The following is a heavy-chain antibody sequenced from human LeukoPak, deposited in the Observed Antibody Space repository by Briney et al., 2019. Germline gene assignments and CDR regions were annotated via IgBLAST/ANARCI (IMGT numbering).Heavy chain of an antibody. Sequence: GGSLRLSCAASGFTVSSNYMSWVRQAPGKGLEWVSVIYSGGSTYYADSVKGRFTISRDNSKNTLYLQKNSLRGEDTAVYYCARVVWFGELNWFDPWGQGTLVTVSS. CDR1: GFTVSSNY. CDR3: ARVVWFGELNWFDP. V-gene: IGHV3-53*01. J-gene: IGHJ5*02. CDR2: IYSGGST. D-gene: IGHD3-10*01.